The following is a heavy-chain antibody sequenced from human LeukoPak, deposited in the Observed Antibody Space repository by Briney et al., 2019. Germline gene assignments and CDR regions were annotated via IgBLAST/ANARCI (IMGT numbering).Heavy chain of an antibody. D-gene: IGHD3-22*01. J-gene: IGHJ2*01. CDR2: ISSSVSTI. CDR1: GFTFSDYY. CDR3: TRETDYSDGTGYHHWYFDL. V-gene: IGHV3-11*01. Sequence: GGSLRLSCAASGFTFSDYYMSWIRQAPGKGLEWVSYISSSVSTIYYADSVKGRFTISRDNAKNSLYLQMNSLKTEDTTVYYCTRETDYSDGTGYHHWYFDLWGRGTLVTVSS.